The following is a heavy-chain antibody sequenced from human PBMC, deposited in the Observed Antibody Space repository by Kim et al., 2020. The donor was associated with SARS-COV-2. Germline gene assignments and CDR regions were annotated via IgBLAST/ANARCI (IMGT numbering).Heavy chain of an antibody. Sequence: KYYANSVKGRFTISRDNSKNMLHLQMNSLTAEDTAVYYCAKDFMLSYYDYWGQGTLITVSS. CDR2: K. D-gene: IGHD3-10*01. CDR3: AKDFMLSYYDY. J-gene: IGHJ4*02. V-gene: IGHV3-30*02.